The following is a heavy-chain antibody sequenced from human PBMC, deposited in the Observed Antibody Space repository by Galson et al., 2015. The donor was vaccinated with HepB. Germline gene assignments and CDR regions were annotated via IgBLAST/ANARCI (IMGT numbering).Heavy chain of an antibody. CDR3: ARDSSPITMVQENWFDP. J-gene: IGHJ5*02. CDR1: GFTSSDYY. CDR2: TGNKPSSYTI. V-gene: IGHV3-72*01. D-gene: IGHD3-10*01. Sequence: SLRLSCAASGFTSSDYYMDWVRQAPGKGPEWIGRTGNKPSSYTIYYADSVKGRFTISRDNAKNSLYLQMNSLRAEDTAVYYCARDSSPITMVQENWFDPWGQGTLVTVSS.